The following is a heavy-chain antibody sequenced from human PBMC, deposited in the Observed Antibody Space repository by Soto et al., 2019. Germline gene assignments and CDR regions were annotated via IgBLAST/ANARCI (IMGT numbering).Heavy chain of an antibody. CDR2: MNPNSGNT. J-gene: IGHJ5*02. CDR3: ARGSRGVRFDP. D-gene: IGHD3-10*01. CDR1: GYTFTSYD. Sequence: QVQLVQSGAEVKKPGASVKVSCKASGYTFTSYDINWVRQATGQGLEWMGWMNPNSGNTGYAQKWKGRXTXTWXTSISTAYMELSSLRSEDTAVYYCARGSRGVRFDPWGQGTLVTVSS. V-gene: IGHV1-8*01.